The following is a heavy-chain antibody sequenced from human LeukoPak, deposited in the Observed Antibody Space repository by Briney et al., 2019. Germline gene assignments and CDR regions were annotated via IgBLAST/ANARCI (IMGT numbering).Heavy chain of an antibody. CDR3: ARDSSGSYYFDY. V-gene: IGHV3-30*02. Sequence: GGSLRLSCAASGFTFSSYGMHWVRKAPGKGLEWVAFIRYDGSNKYYADSVKGRFTISRDNSKNTLYLQMNSLRAEDTAVYYCARDSSGSYYFDYWAREPWSPSPQ. CDR1: GFTFSSYG. D-gene: IGHD1-26*01. J-gene: IGHJ4*02. CDR2: IRYDGSNK.